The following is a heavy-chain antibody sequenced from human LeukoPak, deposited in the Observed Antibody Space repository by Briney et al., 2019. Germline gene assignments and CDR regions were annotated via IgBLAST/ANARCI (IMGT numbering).Heavy chain of an antibody. CDR1: GGSFSGYY. J-gene: IGHJ4*02. V-gene: IGHV4-34*12. CDR3: ARRSSGLALDF. CDR2: IIHSGST. Sequence: PSETLSLTCDVYGGSFSGYYCTWIRQPPGEGLEWIGEIIHSGSTNYNPSLKSRVTIAVDTSKNQFSLKLSSVTAADTAVYYCARRSSGLALDFWGQGTLVTVSS. D-gene: IGHD6-19*01.